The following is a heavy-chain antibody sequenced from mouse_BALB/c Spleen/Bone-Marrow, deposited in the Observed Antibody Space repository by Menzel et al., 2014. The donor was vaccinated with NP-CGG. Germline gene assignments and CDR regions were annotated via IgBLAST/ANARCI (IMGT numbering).Heavy chain of an antibody. D-gene: IGHD1-1*02. CDR2: IDPSNGNT. Sequence: EVKLLESGAELVKPGASVKLSCTASGFNIKDISMHWVKQKPEQGLEWIGRIDPSNGNTKYDPKFKGKATITVEKSSNTAYLQVSSLTSEDTAIYYCARYGHSSYFSVWGAGTTVTVSS. CDR1: GFNIKDIS. V-gene: IGHV14-3*02. J-gene: IGHJ1*01. CDR3: ARYGHSSYFSV.